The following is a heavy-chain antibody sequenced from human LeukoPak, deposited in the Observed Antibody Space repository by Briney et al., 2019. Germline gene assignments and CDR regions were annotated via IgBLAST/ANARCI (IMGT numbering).Heavy chain of an antibody. CDR1: GFTFTRFW. CDR2: INPDGTKT. V-gene: IGHV3-7*01. J-gene: IGHJ5*02. CDR3: ATAHASVDSS. D-gene: IGHD3-3*01. Sequence: PGGSLRLSCAASGFTFTRFWLTWVRQSPGKGLEWVANINPDGTKTTYVDSVEGRFAISRDNAKNSVFLLMTSLRAEDTAMYYCATAHASVDSSWGQGTLVAVSS.